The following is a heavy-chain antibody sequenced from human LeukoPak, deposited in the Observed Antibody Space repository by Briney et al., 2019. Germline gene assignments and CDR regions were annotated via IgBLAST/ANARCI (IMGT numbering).Heavy chain of an antibody. Sequence: TGGSLRLSCAASGFTFSSYSMNWVRQAPGKGLEWVSSISSSSSYIYYADSVKGRFTISRDNAKNSLYLQMNSLRAEDTAVYYCARDIAYDSSGYRTTQGAFDIWGQGTMVTVSS. CDR1: GFTFSSYS. J-gene: IGHJ3*02. V-gene: IGHV3-21*01. CDR2: ISSSSSYI. CDR3: ARDIAYDSSGYRTTQGAFDI. D-gene: IGHD3-22*01.